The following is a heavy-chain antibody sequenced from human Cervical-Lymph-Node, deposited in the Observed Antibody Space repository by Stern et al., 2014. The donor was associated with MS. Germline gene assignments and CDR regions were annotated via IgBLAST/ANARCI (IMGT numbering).Heavy chain of an antibody. V-gene: IGHV4-4*02. CDR3: ARDQGFQLMNS. CDR1: GDSISNDNW. Sequence: QVQLQESGPGLVRPSGTLSLTCAVSGDSISNDNWWSWVRQPPGKGLERIGEVYHTGRANYDQSLQSRVTISVDKTKNQFSLRMTSTTAADTDVYSCARDQGFQLMNSWGQGTLVIVSS. CDR2: VYHTGRA. J-gene: IGHJ4*02. D-gene: IGHD2-2*01.